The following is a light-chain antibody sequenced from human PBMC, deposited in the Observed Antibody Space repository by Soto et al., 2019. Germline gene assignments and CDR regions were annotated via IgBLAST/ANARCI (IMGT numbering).Light chain of an antibody. J-gene: IGKJ2*01. CDR3: QQYTNLYT. V-gene: IGKV1-5*01. CDR1: QSIISW. CDR2: DVS. Sequence: DIQLTQSPSTLSASVGDRVTITCRASQSIISWLAWYQQNPGKAPKLLIYDVSSWESGVPSRFSGSGSGTEFTLTISSLQPDDFATYFCQQYTNLYTFGQGTKLEIK.